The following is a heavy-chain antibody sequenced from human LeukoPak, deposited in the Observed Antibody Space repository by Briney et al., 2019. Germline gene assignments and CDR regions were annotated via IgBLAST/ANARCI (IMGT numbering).Heavy chain of an antibody. J-gene: IGHJ4*02. CDR3: ARDYDLVGATRKVYYFDY. D-gene: IGHD1-26*01. Sequence: GASVKVSCKASGYTFTSYGISWVRQAPGQGLEWMGWISAYNGNTNYAQKLQGGVTMTTDTSTSTAYMELRSLRSDDTAVYYCARDYDLVGATRKVYYFDYWGQGTLVTVSS. CDR1: GYTFTSYG. CDR2: ISAYNGNT. V-gene: IGHV1-18*01.